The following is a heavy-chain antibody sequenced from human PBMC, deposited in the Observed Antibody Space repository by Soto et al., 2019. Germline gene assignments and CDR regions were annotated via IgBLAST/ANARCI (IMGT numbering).Heavy chain of an antibody. J-gene: IGHJ4*02. V-gene: IGHV1-18*01. Sequence: ASVKVSCKASGYTFTIYGISWVRQAPGQGLEWMGWISAYNGNTNYAQKLQGRVTMTTDTSTSTAYMELRSLRSDDTAVYYCARDIVVVVAATPFDYWGQGTLVTVSS. CDR1: GYTFTIYG. D-gene: IGHD2-15*01. CDR2: ISAYNGNT. CDR3: ARDIVVVVAATPFDY.